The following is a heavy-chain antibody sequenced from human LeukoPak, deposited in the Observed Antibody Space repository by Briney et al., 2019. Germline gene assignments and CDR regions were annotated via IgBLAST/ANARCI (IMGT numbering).Heavy chain of an antibody. J-gene: IGHJ4*02. CDR1: GYSISSGYY. D-gene: IGHD3-10*01. CDR2: IYHSGSS. Sequence: SETLSLTCTVSGYSISSGYYWGWIRQPPGKGLEWIGSIYHSGSSYYNPSLKSRVTISVDTSKNQFSLKLSSVTAADTAVYYCARIGSGSYYRFDYWGQGTLVTVSS. V-gene: IGHV4-38-2*02. CDR3: ARIGSGSYYRFDY.